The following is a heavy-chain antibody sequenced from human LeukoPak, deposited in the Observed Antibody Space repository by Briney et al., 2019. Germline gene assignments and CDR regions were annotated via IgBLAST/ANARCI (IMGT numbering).Heavy chain of an antibody. D-gene: IGHD7-27*01. J-gene: IGHJ3*02. CDR2: INPNSGGT. CDR3: ARELGRNAFDI. CDR1: GYTFTDYH. V-gene: IGHV1-2*02. Sequence: ASVKVSCKASGYTFTDYHMHLMRQAPGQGLECMGWINPNSGGTNYAQKFQGRITMTRDTSISTAYMELSRLRSDDTAVYYCARELGRNAFDIWGQGTMVTVSS.